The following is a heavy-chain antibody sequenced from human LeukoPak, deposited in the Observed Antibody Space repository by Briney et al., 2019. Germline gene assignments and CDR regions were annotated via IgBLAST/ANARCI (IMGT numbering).Heavy chain of an antibody. Sequence: SETLSLTCTVSGASISSYFWIWIRQPPGKGLEWIGYIYYSGNTNSNPSLKSRVTISLDTSKNQFSLKLSSVTAADTAVYYCARDFGLGYYYMDVWGKGTTVTVSS. CDR3: ARDFGLGYYYMDV. J-gene: IGHJ6*03. D-gene: IGHD3/OR15-3a*01. CDR1: GASISSYF. V-gene: IGHV4-59*12. CDR2: IYYSGNT.